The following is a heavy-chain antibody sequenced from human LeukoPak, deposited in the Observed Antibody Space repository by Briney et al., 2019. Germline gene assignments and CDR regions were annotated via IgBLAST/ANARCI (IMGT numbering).Heavy chain of an antibody. J-gene: IGHJ3*02. D-gene: IGHD1-26*01. Sequence: GGSLRLSCAASGFTFSSYGMSWVRQAPGKGLEWVSAISGSGGSTYYADSVKGRFTISRDNSKNTLYLQMNSLRAEDTAVYYCATERGSGSKHHAFDIWGQGTMVTVSS. CDR1: GFTFSSYG. CDR3: ATERGSGSKHHAFDI. CDR2: ISGSGGST. V-gene: IGHV3-23*01.